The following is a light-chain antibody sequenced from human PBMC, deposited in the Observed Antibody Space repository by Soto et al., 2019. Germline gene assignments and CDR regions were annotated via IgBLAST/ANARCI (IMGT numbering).Light chain of an antibody. V-gene: IGLV2-14*01. Sequence: QSALTQPASVSGSPGQSITISCTGTSSDVGGYNYVSWYQQHPGKAPKLMIYDVSNRPSGVSNRFSGSKSGNTASLTIPGLQAEDEADYYCSSYTSSSTRHVVFGGGTKLTVL. J-gene: IGLJ2*01. CDR3: SSYTSSSTRHVV. CDR2: DVS. CDR1: SSDVGGYNY.